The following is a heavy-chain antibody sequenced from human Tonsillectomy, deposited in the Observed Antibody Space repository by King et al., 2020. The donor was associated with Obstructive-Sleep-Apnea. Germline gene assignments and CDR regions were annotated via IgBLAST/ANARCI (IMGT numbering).Heavy chain of an antibody. V-gene: IGHV3-15*01. J-gene: IGHJ6*02. CDR3: TTDLQCSGGSCYLFHYYGLDV. D-gene: IGHD2-15*01. CDR2: IKSKTDGGTT. Sequence: DGQLVQSGGGLVKPGGSLRLSCAASGFTFSNAWMSWVRQAPGKGLEWVGHIKSKTDGGTTDYAAPVKGRFTISRDDSKNTLYLQMNSLKTEDTAVYYCTTDLQCSGGSCYLFHYYGLDVWGQGTTVTVSS. CDR1: GFTFSNAW.